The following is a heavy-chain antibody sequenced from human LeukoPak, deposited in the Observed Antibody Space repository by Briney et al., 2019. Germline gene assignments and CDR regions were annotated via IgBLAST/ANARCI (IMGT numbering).Heavy chain of an antibody. CDR2: IYYSGST. D-gene: IGHD1-26*01. V-gene: IGHV4-59*01. J-gene: IGHJ4*02. CDR3: ARVGGLEGSYSPYFDY. CDR1: GGSISSYY. Sequence: SETLSLTCTVSGGSISSYYWSWIRQPPGKGLEWIGYIYYSGSTNYNPSLKSRVTISVDTSKNQFSLKLSSVTAADTAVYYCARVGGLEGSYSPYFDYWGQGTLVTVSS.